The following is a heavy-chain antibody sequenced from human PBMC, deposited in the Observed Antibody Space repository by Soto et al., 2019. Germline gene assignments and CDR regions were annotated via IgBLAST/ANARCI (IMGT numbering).Heavy chain of an antibody. CDR3: ASGTLPMIREVYNT. V-gene: IGHV3-7*01. Sequence: EVQLVESGAGLVQPGGSLRLSCAASGFICNNYWMSWFRQAPGKGLEGVANIKSDGSDKYYVDSGKGRCTFSRDNAKNSLFLQMNSRRSEGTAVYYWASGTLPMIREVYNTWSQGSLVSVSS. J-gene: IGHJ4*02. CDR1: GFICNNYW. D-gene: IGHD3-10*01. CDR2: IKSDGSDK.